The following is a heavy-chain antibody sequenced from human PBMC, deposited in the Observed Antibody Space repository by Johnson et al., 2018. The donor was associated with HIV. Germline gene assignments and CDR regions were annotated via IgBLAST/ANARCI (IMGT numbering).Heavy chain of an antibody. V-gene: IGHV3-23*04. Sequence: VQLVESGGGLVQPGGSLRLSCAASGFTFSSYAMSWVRQAPGKGLEWVAAISGDGGRTYYADSVQGRFTISRDNSKNTLYLQMNSLRAEDTAVYYCAKVTMLVVVDNAFDIWGQGTMVTVSS. CDR2: ISGDGGRT. J-gene: IGHJ3*02. CDR1: GFTFSSYA. CDR3: AKVTMLVVVDNAFDI. D-gene: IGHD3-22*01.